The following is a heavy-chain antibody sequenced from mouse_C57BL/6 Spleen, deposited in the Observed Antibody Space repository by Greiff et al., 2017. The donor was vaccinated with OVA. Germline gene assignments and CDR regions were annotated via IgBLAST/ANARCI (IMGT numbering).Heavy chain of an antibody. D-gene: IGHD3-2*02. Sequence: QVQLQQSGAELVRPGTSVKVSCKASGYAFTNYLIEWVKQRPGQGLEWIGVINPGSGGTNYNEKFKGKATLTAEKSSSTAYMQLSSLTSEDSAVYFCARSGQLRLRDFDYWGQGTTLTVSS. V-gene: IGHV1-54*01. CDR3: ARSGQLRLRDFDY. J-gene: IGHJ2*01. CDR1: GYAFTNYL. CDR2: INPGSGGT.